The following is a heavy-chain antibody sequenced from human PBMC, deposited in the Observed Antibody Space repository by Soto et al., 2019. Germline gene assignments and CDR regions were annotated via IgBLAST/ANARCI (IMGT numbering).Heavy chain of an antibody. CDR2: IKSKTDGGTT. CDR1: GFTFSNAW. D-gene: IGHD1-26*01. CDR3: TTAIVGARRRTWVP. J-gene: IGHJ5*02. V-gene: IGHV3-15*07. Sequence: GGSLRLSCAASGFTFSNAWMNWVRQAPGKGLEWVGRIKSKTDGGTTDYAAPVKGRFTISRDDSKNTLYLQMNSLKTEDTAVYYCTTAIVGARRRTWVPWGQGTLGTVAS.